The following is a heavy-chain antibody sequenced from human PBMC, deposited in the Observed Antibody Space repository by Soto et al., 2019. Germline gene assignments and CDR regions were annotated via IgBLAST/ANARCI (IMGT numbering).Heavy chain of an antibody. D-gene: IGHD3-9*01. CDR1: GYSFIHYW. CDR2: IFPADSDT. V-gene: IGHV5-51*01. CDR3: ARENSDNGVFDR. Sequence: GESLKISCKVSGYSFIHYWIDWVRQMPGKGLEWMGIIFPADSDTRYSTSFQGQVTFSVDKSITTAYLQWTSRKASDTAIYYCARENSDNGVFDRWGQGTLVTVSS. J-gene: IGHJ4*02.